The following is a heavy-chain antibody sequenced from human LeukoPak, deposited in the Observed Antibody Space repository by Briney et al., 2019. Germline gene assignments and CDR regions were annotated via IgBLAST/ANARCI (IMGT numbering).Heavy chain of an antibody. J-gene: IGHJ5*02. CDR3: ARVGQLLSNWFDP. CDR2: IYYSGST. Sequence: SETLSLTRTVSGGSISSSSYYRGWIRQPPGKGLEWIGSIYYSGSTYYNPSLKSRVTISVDTSKNQFSLKLSSVTAADTAVYYCARVGQLLSNWFDPWGQGTLVTVSS. CDR1: GGSISSSSYY. D-gene: IGHD2-2*01. V-gene: IGHV4-39*07.